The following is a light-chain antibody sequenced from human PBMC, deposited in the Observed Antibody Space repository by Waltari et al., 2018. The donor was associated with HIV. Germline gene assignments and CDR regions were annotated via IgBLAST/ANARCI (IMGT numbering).Light chain of an antibody. Sequence: DTVMTQSPLALVVTPGEPASISCRSSRSLLETNGYHFLQWYVQKAGQSPQLRMFLTSKRASGVPDRFSGSGSGTDFTLRISSVQAEDVGVYYCMQALQRPLTFGGGTKVEIK. CDR3: MQALQRPLT. CDR1: RSLLETNGYHF. J-gene: IGKJ4*01. V-gene: IGKV2-28*01. CDR2: LTS.